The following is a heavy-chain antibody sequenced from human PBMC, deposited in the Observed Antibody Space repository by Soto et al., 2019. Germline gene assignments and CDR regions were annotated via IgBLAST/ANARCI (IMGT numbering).Heavy chain of an antibody. CDR1: GGTFNSYA. Sequence: QVQLVQSGAEVKRPGSSVRVSCKASGGTFNSYAVIWVRQAPGQGLEWMGGIISIFGSTNYAQQFQGRLTLTADESTRTAYMELRSLSSEDTAVYDCVRDSYGRSGLSRPNWGQGTLVTVSS. CDR2: IISIFGST. CDR3: VRDSYGRSGLSRPN. J-gene: IGHJ4*02. V-gene: IGHV1-69*01. D-gene: IGHD3-22*01.